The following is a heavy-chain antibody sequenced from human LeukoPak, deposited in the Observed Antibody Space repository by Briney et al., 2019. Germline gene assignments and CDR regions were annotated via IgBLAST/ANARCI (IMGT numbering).Heavy chain of an antibody. CDR1: GFTFSTYS. V-gene: IGHV3-21*01. J-gene: IGHJ5*02. CDR2: ISSGSRYM. D-gene: IGHD6-6*01. CDR3: ARHVPYSSSSSWFDP. Sequence: GGSLRLSCAASGFTFSTYSMNWVRQAPGKGLEWVSSISSGSRYMYYADSVKGRFTISRDNAKNSLYLLMNSLRAEDTAVYYCARHVPYSSSSSWFDPWGQGTLVTVSS.